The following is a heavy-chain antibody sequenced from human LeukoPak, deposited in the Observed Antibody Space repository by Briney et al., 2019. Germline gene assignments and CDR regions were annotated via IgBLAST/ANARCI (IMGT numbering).Heavy chain of an antibody. Sequence: GGSLRLSCAASGFTFSNYAMSWVRQAPGKGLEWVSAISGSASSTYHADSVKGRFTISRDNSKNTLYLQMNSLRADDTAVYYCARGGWSGYSYGSVPEKYFDYWGQGTLVTVSS. V-gene: IGHV3-23*01. J-gene: IGHJ4*02. CDR2: ISGSASST. CDR3: ARGGWSGYSYGSVPEKYFDY. D-gene: IGHD5-18*01. CDR1: GFTFSNYA.